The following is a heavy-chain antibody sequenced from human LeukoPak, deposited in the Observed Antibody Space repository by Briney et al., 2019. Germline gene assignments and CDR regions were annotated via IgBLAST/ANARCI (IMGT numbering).Heavy chain of an antibody. D-gene: IGHD3-9*01. CDR1: GFTFSSYA. CDR3: ATDRGYDILTDKWFDP. Sequence: GGSLRLSCAASGFTFSSYAMSWVRQAPGKGLEWGSGISGSGGSTYYADSVKGRFTISRDNSKNTLYLQMNSLRAEDTAVFHCATDRGYDILTDKWFDPWGQGTLVTVS. CDR2: ISGSGGST. V-gene: IGHV3-23*01. J-gene: IGHJ5*02.